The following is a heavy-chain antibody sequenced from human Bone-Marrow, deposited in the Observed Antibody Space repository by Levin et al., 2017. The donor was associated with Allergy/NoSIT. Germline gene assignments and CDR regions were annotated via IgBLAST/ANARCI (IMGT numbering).Heavy chain of an antibody. J-gene: IGHJ4*02. Sequence: PGGSLRLSCAASGFTFDDYAMHWVRQAPGKGLEWVSGISWNSGSIGYADSVKGRFTISRDNAKNSLYLQMNSLRAEDTALYYCAKDPYPYYDSSGYYLGHWGQGTLVTVSS. CDR1: GFTFDDYA. V-gene: IGHV3-9*01. D-gene: IGHD3-22*01. CDR2: ISWNSGSI. CDR3: AKDPYPYYDSSGYYLGH.